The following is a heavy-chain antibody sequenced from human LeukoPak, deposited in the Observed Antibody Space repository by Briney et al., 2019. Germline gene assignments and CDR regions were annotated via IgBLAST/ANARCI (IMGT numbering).Heavy chain of an antibody. J-gene: IGHJ4*02. V-gene: IGHV1-69*01. Sequence: SVKVSCEASGGTCSSYAISWVRQAPGQGLEWMGGIIPIFGRANYAQDFQGRVTITADESTSTAYMELNSLKSEDTAVYYCETGGEPYVAAGTTLDLDLWGQGTLVTVSS. D-gene: IGHD6-13*01. CDR2: IIPIFGRA. CDR1: GGTCSSYA. CDR3: ETGGEPYVAAGTTLDLDL.